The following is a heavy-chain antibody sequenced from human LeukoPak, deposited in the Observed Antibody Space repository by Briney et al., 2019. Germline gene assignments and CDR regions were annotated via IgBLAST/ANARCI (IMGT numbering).Heavy chain of an antibody. J-gene: IGHJ4*02. CDR1: GFTFADYA. CDR3: ALQGGGHYDSSGYYY. CDR2: VSWNSRFI. V-gene: IGHV3-9*01. D-gene: IGHD3-22*01. Sequence: GGSLRLSCAASGFTFADYAMHWVRQAPGKGLEWVSGVSWNSRFIGYADSVRGRFTISRDNAKNSLYLQMNSLRAEDTAVYYCALQGGGHYDSSGYYYWGQGTLVTVSS.